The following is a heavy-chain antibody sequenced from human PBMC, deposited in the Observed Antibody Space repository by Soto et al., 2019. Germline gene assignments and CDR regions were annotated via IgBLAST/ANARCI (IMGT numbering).Heavy chain of an antibody. V-gene: IGHV3-33*01. CDR2: MWYEGSNK. D-gene: IGHD5-18*01. J-gene: IGHJ5*02. CDR1: GFTFSSYG. CDR3: ARDRGYSYGSHCFDP. Sequence: VGSLRLSCAASGFTFSSYGMDWVRQAPGKGLEWVAAMWYEGSNKDYADPVKGRFTISRDNSKNTLYLQMNSRRADDTAVYYCARDRGYSYGSHCFDPWGQGPLVTVSS.